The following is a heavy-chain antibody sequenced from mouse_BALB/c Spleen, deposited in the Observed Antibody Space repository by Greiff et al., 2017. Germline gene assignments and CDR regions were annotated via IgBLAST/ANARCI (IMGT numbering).Heavy chain of an antibody. V-gene: IGHV1S135*01. J-gene: IGHJ4*01. CDR1: GYAFTSYN. Sequence: EVHLVESGPELVKPGASVKVSCKASGYAFTSYNMYWVKQSHGKSLEWIGYIDPYNGGTSSNQKFKGKATLTVDKSSSTAYMHLNSLTSEDSAVYYCARSNYRYDGRAMDYWGQGTSVTVSS. CDR2: IDPYNGGT. CDR3: ARSNYRYDGRAMDY. D-gene: IGHD2-14*01.